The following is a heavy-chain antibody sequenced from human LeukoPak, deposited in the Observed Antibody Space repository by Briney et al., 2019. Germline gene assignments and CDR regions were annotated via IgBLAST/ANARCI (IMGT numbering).Heavy chain of an antibody. J-gene: IGHJ3*02. D-gene: IGHD3-22*01. CDR1: GFTFSDYY. V-gene: IGHV4-59*12. CDR2: TYYTGST. CDR3: ARDRSSGYYSDAFDI. Sequence: GSLRLSCAASGFTFSDYYMSWIRQAPGKGLEWIGSTYYTGSTHYNPSLKSRVTISVDTSKNQLSLKLTSVTAADMAVYYCARDRSSGYYSDAFDIWGQGTMVTVSS.